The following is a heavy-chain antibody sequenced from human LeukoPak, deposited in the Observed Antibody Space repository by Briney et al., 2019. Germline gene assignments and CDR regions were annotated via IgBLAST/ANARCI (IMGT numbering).Heavy chain of an antibody. D-gene: IGHD1-1*01. J-gene: IGHJ3*02. CDR1: GGSFSGYY. V-gene: IGHV4-34*01. CDR2: INHSGST. CDR3: ASTTGTTQDAFDI. Sequence: SETLSLTCAVYGGSFSGYYWSWIRQPPGKGLEWIGEINHSGSTNYNPSLKSRATISVDTSKNQFSLKLSSVTAADTAVYYCASTTGTTQDAFDIWGQGTMVTVSS.